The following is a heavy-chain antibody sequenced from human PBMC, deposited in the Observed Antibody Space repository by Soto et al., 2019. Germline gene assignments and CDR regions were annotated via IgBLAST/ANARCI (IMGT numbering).Heavy chain of an antibody. CDR2: IDPYDTGI. CDR3: ARGPRVSSTGTGAH. V-gene: IGHV3-74*01. J-gene: IGHJ4*02. Sequence: GGSLRLSCAASGFAFSSEWMHWVRQAPGKGLVWVSRIDPYDTGITYADSVKGRFTISRDNAKNTLYLEMNTLRVDDSGLYYCARGPRVSSTGTGAHWGRGTLVTVSS. D-gene: IGHD1-1*01. CDR1: GFAFSSEW.